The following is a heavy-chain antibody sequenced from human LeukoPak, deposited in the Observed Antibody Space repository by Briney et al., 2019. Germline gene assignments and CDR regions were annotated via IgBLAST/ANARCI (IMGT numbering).Heavy chain of an antibody. V-gene: IGHV3-30*02. CDR2: IWNDGSNK. J-gene: IGHJ4*02. CDR1: GFAFSSYA. D-gene: IGHD3-22*01. Sequence: GGSLRLSGAASGFAFSSYAFHWVRQAPGKGLEWVAMIWNDGSNKNYADSVKGRFTISRDNSKNTLYLQVNSLRAEDTAVYYCAKRLGYYDSSEGYFDYWGQGTLVTVS. CDR3: AKRLGYYDSSEGYFDY.